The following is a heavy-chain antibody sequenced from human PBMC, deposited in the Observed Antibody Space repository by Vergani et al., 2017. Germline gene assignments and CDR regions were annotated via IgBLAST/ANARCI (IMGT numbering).Heavy chain of an antibody. Sequence: QVQLQESGPGLVKPSETLSLTCTVSGGSISSYYWSWIRQPAGKGLEWIGRIYTSGSTNYNPSLKSRVTISVDTSKNQFSLKLSSVTAADTAVYYCAREGCSSTSCYFHYYYGMDVWGQGTTVTVSS. V-gene: IGHV4-4*07. CDR2: IYTSGST. CDR3: AREGCSSTSCYFHYYYGMDV. J-gene: IGHJ6*02. D-gene: IGHD2-2*01. CDR1: GGSISSYY.